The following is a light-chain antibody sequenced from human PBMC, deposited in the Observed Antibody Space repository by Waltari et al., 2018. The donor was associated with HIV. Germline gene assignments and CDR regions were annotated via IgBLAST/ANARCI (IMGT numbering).Light chain of an antibody. Sequence: QSVLTQPPSVSAAPGQKVTISCSGSSSNIGKNYISWYQQLPGTAPKLLVYDNNKRPSGIPDRFPGSKSGTSATLGITGLQTGDEADYYCGTWDSSLSAGVFGGGTKLTVL. CDR1: SSNIGKNY. CDR2: DNN. J-gene: IGLJ2*01. V-gene: IGLV1-51*01. CDR3: GTWDSSLSAGV.